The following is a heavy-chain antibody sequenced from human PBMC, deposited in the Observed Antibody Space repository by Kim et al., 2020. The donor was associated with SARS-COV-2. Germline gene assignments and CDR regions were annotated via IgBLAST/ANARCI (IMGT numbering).Heavy chain of an antibody. CDR2: ISYDGSNK. D-gene: IGHD3-10*01. Sequence: GGSLRLSCAASGFTFSSCAIHWVRQAPGKGLEWVAVISYDGSNKNYADSVKGRFTISRDNSKNTLYLQMNSLSAEDTALDYGARDPWSRLRGLTYSYYVMDVWGQGTTVTVSS. CDR3: ARDPWSRLRGLTYSYYVMDV. V-gene: IGHV3-30-3*01. J-gene: IGHJ6*02. CDR1: GFTFSSCA.